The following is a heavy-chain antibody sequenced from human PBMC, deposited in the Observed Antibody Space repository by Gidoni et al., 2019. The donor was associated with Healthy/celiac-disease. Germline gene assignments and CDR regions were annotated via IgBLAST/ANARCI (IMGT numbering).Heavy chain of an antibody. D-gene: IGHD6-6*01. J-gene: IGHJ4*02. CDR3: ARDRGQLVNSGAFDY. CDR2: ISRSSSYI. Sequence: EVQLVEAGGGLVKPGGSRSRSCAASGCTFSGYSMNWVRQAPGKGLEWVSSISRSSSYIYYADPVKRRFTISRDNAKSSLYLQMNSLRAEDTAVYYCARDRGQLVNSGAFDYWGQGTLVTVSS. CDR1: GCTFSGYS. V-gene: IGHV3-21*01.